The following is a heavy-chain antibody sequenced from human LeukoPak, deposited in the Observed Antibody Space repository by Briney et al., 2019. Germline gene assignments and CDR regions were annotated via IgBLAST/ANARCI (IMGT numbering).Heavy chain of an antibody. Sequence: KPSETLSLTCALYGGSFSGYYWSWIRQPPGKGMERIGEINHSGSTNYNPSLKSRVTISVDTSKNQFSLKLSSVTAADTAVYYCARLYGSGSYSFDYWGQGTLVTVSS. CDR2: INHSGST. CDR3: ARLYGSGSYSFDY. CDR1: GGSFSGYY. V-gene: IGHV4-34*01. J-gene: IGHJ4*02. D-gene: IGHD3-10*01.